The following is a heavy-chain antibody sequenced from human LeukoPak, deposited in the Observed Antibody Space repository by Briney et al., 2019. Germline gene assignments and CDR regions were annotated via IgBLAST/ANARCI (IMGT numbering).Heavy chain of an antibody. J-gene: IGHJ4*02. Sequence: GGSVRLLCAPSGFINYYYDIHCVRQAPGKGLEWVSLISGGGGSTYYADSVKGRFTISRDNSKNSLYLQMNSLRTEDTALYNCAEDLGSCGSGVDYWGQGTLVTVSS. D-gene: IGHD3-10*01. CDR1: GFINYYYD. CDR2: ISGGGGST. V-gene: IGHV3-43*02. CDR3: AEDLGSCGSGVDY.